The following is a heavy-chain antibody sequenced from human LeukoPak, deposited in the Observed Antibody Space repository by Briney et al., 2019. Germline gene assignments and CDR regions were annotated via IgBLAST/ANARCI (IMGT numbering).Heavy chain of an antibody. D-gene: IGHD6-19*01. CDR3: ATGGLYSSGDY. CDR2: ISTGSTYI. Sequence: PGGSLRLSCAASGFTFSSYTMNWVRQAPGKGLEWVSSISTGSTYIYYADAVKGRFTISRDNAKNSLYLQMNSLRAEDTAVYYCATGGLYSSGDYWGQGTLVTVSP. CDR1: GFTFSSYT. V-gene: IGHV3-21*01. J-gene: IGHJ4*02.